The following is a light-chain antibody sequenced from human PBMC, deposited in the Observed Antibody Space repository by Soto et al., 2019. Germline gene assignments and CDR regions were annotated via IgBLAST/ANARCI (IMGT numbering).Light chain of an antibody. CDR1: QSVRSN. Sequence: KVMTQSPATLSVSPGERATLSCRASQSVRSNLAWYQQKPGQPPRLLIYDASTRATRIPSRFSGSGSGTEFTLTISSLQSEDFAVYYCQQYNNWPRGTFGQGTKVDIK. J-gene: IGKJ1*01. V-gene: IGKV3-15*01. CDR2: DAS. CDR3: QQYNNWPRGT.